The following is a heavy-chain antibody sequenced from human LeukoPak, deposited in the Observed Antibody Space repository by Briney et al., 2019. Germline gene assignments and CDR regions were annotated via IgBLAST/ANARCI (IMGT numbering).Heavy chain of an antibody. Sequence: VASVKVSCKASGGTFSSYAISWVRQAPGQGLEWMGGIIPIFGTANYAQKFQGRVTITADESTSTAYMELSSLRSEDTAVYYCAKNRGGSGIDYWGQGTLVTVSS. CDR2: IIPIFGTA. J-gene: IGHJ4*02. CDR1: GGTFSSYA. D-gene: IGHD3-10*01. CDR3: AKNRGGSGIDY. V-gene: IGHV1-69*01.